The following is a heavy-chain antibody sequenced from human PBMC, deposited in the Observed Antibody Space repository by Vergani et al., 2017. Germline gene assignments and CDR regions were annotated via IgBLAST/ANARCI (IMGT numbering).Heavy chain of an antibody. D-gene: IGHD2-15*01. CDR3: AKGVGYCSGGSCHFGC. CDR1: GFTFSSYG. Sequence: QVQLVESGGGVVQPGRSLRLSCAASGFTFSSYGMHWVRQAPGKGLEWVAVISYDGSNNYYADSVKGRFTISRDNSKNTLYLQMNSLRAEDTAVYYCAKGVGYCSGGSCHFGCWGKGTLVTVAS. V-gene: IGHV3-30*18. CDR2: ISYDGSNN. J-gene: IGHJ4*02.